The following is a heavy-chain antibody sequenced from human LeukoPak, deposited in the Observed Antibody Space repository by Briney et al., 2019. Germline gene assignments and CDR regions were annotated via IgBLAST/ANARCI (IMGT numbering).Heavy chain of an antibody. Sequence: PSGTLSLTCAVSGGSISSSNWWSWVRQPPGKGLEWIGEINHSGSTNYNPSLKSRATISVDTSKNQFPLKLSSVTAADTAVYYCAREVVVATTDWFDPWGQGTLVTVSS. V-gene: IGHV4-4*02. D-gene: IGHD2-15*01. CDR1: GGSISSSNW. J-gene: IGHJ5*02. CDR2: INHSGST. CDR3: AREVVVATTDWFDP.